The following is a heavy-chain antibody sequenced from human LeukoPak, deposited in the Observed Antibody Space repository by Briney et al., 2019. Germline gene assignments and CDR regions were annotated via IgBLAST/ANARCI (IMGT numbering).Heavy chain of an antibody. V-gene: IGHV3-15*01. Sequence: GGSLRLSCAASGFTFSNAWMSWVRQAPGKGLEWVGRIKSKTDGGTTDYAAPVKGRFTISRDDSKNTLYLQMNSLKTEDTAVYYCTTAYYDYLWGSPDVGYFDYWGQGTLVTVSS. J-gene: IGHJ4*02. CDR2: IKSKTDGGTT. CDR3: TTAYYDYLWGSPDVGYFDY. D-gene: IGHD3-16*01. CDR1: GFTFSNAW.